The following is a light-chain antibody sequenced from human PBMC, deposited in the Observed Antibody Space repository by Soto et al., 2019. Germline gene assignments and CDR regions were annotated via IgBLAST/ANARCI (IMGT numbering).Light chain of an antibody. V-gene: IGLV2-14*01. J-gene: IGLJ1*01. CDR2: EVN. Sequence: QSALTQPASLSGSPGQSITISCTGTSSDIGAYDYVSWFQQHPGKAPKLMISEVNNRPSGVSNRFSGSKSGNTAYLTISGLQVEDEAEYFCCSFTTSSTLVFGTGTKVTVL. CDR3: CSFTTSSTLV. CDR1: SSDIGAYDY.